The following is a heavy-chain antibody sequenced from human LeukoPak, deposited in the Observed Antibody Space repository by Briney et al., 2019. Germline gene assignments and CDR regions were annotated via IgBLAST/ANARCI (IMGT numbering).Heavy chain of an antibody. J-gene: IGHJ4*02. D-gene: IGHD4-23*01. Sequence: PGGSLRLSCAASGFTFSSYAMSWVRQAPGKGLEWVANIKEDGSVNAYVDSVKGRFTISRDNAKNSLDLQMHSLRVEDAAVYYCARLSTVVTFDYWGQGTLVTVSS. CDR3: ARLSTVVTFDY. CDR1: GFTFSSYA. V-gene: IGHV3-7*01. CDR2: IKEDGSVN.